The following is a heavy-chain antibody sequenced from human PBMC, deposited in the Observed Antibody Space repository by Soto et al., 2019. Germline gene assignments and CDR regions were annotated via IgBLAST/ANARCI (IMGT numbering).Heavy chain of an antibody. CDR1: GDSVSNNSAA. Sequence: SQTLSLTCAISGDSVSNNSAAWNWIRQSPSRGLEWLGRTYYRSKWYNDYAVSVKSRISINTDTSKNQFSLQLNSVTPEDTAVYYCARDRGCSGGSCYSLKNWFDPWGQGTPVTVSS. V-gene: IGHV6-1*01. J-gene: IGHJ5*02. D-gene: IGHD2-15*01. CDR3: ARDRGCSGGSCYSLKNWFDP. CDR2: TYYRSKWYN.